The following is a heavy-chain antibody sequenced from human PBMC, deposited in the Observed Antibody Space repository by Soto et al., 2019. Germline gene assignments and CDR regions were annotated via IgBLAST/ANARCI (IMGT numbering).Heavy chain of an antibody. J-gene: IGHJ6*03. Sequence: ASVKVSCKASGYTFTGYYMHWVRQAPGQGLEWMGWINTNTGNPTYAQGFTGRFVFSLDTSVSTAYLQICSLKAEDTAVYYCARATGYPAYYYMDVWGKGTTVTVSS. D-gene: IGHD3-9*01. CDR1: GYTFTGYY. CDR2: INTNTGNP. CDR3: ARATGYPAYYYMDV. V-gene: IGHV7-4-1*01.